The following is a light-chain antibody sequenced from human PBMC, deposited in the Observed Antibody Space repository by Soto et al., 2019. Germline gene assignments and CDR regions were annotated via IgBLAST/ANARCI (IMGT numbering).Light chain of an antibody. V-gene: IGKV3-20*01. J-gene: IGKJ2*02. CDR1: QSVSSSY. CDR2: GAS. Sequence: EIVLTQSPGTLSLSPGERATLSCRASQSVSSSYLAWYQQKPGQAPRLLIYGASSRATGIPDRFSGSGSGTDFTLTISRLEPEDFAVYYCQQYGSSPPCTFGQGTKLASK. CDR3: QQYGSSPPCT.